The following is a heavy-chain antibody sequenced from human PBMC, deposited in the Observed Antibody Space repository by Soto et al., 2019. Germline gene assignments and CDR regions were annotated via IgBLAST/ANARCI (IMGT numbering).Heavy chain of an antibody. V-gene: IGHV3-30*03. Sequence: QVHLAESGGGVVQRGGSLRLSCAASGFTFSTNDMHWVRQAPGKGLEWLAVGSHVGLKKHYGDSVKGRFTISRDNSKNTLSLQLNSLRAADTAVYYCATRGPRYFQYAGAFDYWGQGTLVTVSS. CDR3: ATRGPRYFQYAGAFDY. CDR2: GSHVGLKK. CDR1: GFTFSTND. J-gene: IGHJ4*02. D-gene: IGHD3-10*01.